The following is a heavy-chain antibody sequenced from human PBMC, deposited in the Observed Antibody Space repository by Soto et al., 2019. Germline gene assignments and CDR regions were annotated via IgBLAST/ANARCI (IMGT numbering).Heavy chain of an antibody. CDR1: GYTFTGYY. J-gene: IGHJ4*02. V-gene: IGHV1-2*04. Sequence: QVHLVQSGAEVKKPGASVKVSCKASGYTFTGYYMHWVRQAPGQGLEWMGWINPDSGGTNYAQKFQGWVTMTRYTSLSTAYMELSRLRSDATAVYYCARGGYSGYDFDYWGQGTLVTVSS. D-gene: IGHD5-12*01. CDR2: INPDSGGT. CDR3: ARGGYSGYDFDY.